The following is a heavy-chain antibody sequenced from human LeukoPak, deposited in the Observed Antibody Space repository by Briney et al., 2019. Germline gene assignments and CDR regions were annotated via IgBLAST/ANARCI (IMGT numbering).Heavy chain of an antibody. Sequence: TGGSLRLSCAASGFTFSSYSMNWVRQAPGKGLEWVSSISSSSSYIYHADSVKGRFTISRDNAKNSLYLQMNSLRAEDTAVYYCARGGDIVATITEDYWGQGTLVTVSS. CDR1: GFTFSSYS. CDR3: ARGGDIVATITEDY. J-gene: IGHJ4*02. V-gene: IGHV3-21*01. CDR2: ISSSSSYI. D-gene: IGHD5-12*01.